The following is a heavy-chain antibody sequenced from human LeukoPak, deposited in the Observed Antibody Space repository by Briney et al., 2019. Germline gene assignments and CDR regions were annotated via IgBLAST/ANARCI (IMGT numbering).Heavy chain of an antibody. CDR3: ARDKFAVGATNFFDY. CDR2: ITPNSGGT. D-gene: IGHD1-26*01. Sequence: GASVKVSCKASGYTFSGYFLHWVRQAPGRGLEWMGWITPNSGGTNYAQKFQGRVTMTRDTSISTAYTELSRLTSDDTAVYYCARDKFAVGATNFFDYWGQGTLVTVSS. V-gene: IGHV1-2*02. J-gene: IGHJ4*02. CDR1: GYTFSGYF.